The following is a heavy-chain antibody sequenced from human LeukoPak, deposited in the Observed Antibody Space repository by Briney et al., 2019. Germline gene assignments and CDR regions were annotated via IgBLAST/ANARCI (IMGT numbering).Heavy chain of an antibody. D-gene: IGHD1/OR15-1a*01. V-gene: IGHV4-4*07. CDR2: PYIGGDT. CDR1: GGSISRYY. J-gene: IGHJ6*02. CDR3: ARGEHTMDV. Sequence: PSETLSLTCTVSGGSISRYYWNWIRQPAGKGLEWIGRPYIGGDTNYNPSLQSEFTMSVDTYKNHISLKVNSVTAADTAVYYCARGEHTMDVWGQGTTVAVSS.